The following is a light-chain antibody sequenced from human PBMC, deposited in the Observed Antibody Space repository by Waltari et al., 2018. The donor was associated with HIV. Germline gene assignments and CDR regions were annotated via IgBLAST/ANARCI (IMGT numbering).Light chain of an antibody. V-gene: IGKV2-28*01. CDR2: FAS. J-gene: IGKJ1*01. Sequence: DIVMTQSPLALAVTPGEPASISCRSSRSLLQSTGYNYLDWYLQKPGQSPQPLIYFASNRASGAPDRFSGSGSGRDFTLKISRVEAEDVGVYYCMEALEVTFGQGTKVEIK. CDR1: RSLLQSTGYNY. CDR3: MEALEVT.